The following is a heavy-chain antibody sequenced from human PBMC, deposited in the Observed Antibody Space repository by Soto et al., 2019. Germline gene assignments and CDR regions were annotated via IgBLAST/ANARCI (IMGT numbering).Heavy chain of an antibody. V-gene: IGHV4-34*01. Sequence: SETLSLTCAVYGGSFSGYYWSWIRQPPGKGLEWIGEINHSGSTNYNPSLKSRVTISVDTSKNQFSLKLSSVTAADTAVYYCARGRTVTNYYYYGMDVWGQGTTVTVSS. D-gene: IGHD4-17*01. CDR1: GGSFSGYY. CDR2: INHSGST. J-gene: IGHJ6*02. CDR3: ARGRTVTNYYYYGMDV.